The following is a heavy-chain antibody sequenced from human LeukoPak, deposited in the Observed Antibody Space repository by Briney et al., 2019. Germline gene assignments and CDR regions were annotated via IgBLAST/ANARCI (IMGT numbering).Heavy chain of an antibody. Sequence: GGSLRLSCAASGFTFSSYSMNWVRQAPGKELEWVSSISSSSSYIYYADSVKGRFTISRDNAKNSLYLQMNSLRAEDTAVYYCARGHAAVTRHFDFWGQGTLVTVSS. CDR2: ISSSSSYI. CDR3: ARGHAAVTRHFDF. J-gene: IGHJ4*02. D-gene: IGHD4-17*01. V-gene: IGHV3-21*01. CDR1: GFTFSSYS.